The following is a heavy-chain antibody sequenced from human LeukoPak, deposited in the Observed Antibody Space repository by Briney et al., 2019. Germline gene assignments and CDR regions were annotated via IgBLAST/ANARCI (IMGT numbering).Heavy chain of an antibody. V-gene: IGHV1-18*01. D-gene: IGHD6-13*01. Sequence: GASVKVSCKASGYTFTSYGISWVRQAPGQGLEWMGWISAYNGNTNYAQKLQGRVTMTTDTSTSTAYMELRSLRSDDTAVYYCARGWSSSWYLSPVYYYYYYGMDVWGQGTTVTVSS. CDR2: ISAYNGNT. CDR1: GYTFTSYG. CDR3: ARGWSSSWYLSPVYYYYYYGMDV. J-gene: IGHJ6*02.